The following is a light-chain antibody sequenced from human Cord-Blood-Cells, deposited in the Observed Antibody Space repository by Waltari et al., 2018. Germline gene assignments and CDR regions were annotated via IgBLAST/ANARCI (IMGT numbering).Light chain of an antibody. J-gene: IGKJ4*01. Sequence: EIVLTQSPATLSLSPGERATLSCRASQSVSSYLAWYQQKPGQAPRLLIYDASNRATDIPARLGGSGSGTDFTLTIPSLEQEDFAVYYCQQRSNWPPTFGGGTKVEIK. CDR1: QSVSSY. CDR3: QQRSNWPPT. CDR2: DAS. V-gene: IGKV3-11*01.